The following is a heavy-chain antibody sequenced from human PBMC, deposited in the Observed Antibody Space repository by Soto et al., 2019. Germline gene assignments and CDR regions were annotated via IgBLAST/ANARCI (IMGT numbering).Heavy chain of an antibody. CDR3: ARGVLWFGDYYYGMDV. J-gene: IGHJ6*02. Sequence: SETLSLTCTVSGGSISSSSYYWGWIRQPPGKGLEWIGSIYYSGSTYYNPSLKSRVTISVDTSKNQFSLKLSSVTAADTAVYYCARGVLWFGDYYYGMDVWGQGTTVTVS. CDR1: GGSISSSSYY. CDR2: IYYSGST. D-gene: IGHD3-10*01. V-gene: IGHV4-39*01.